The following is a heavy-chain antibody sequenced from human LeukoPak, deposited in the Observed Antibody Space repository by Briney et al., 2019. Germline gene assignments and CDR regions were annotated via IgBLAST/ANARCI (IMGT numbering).Heavy chain of an antibody. V-gene: IGHV3-15*01. J-gene: IGHJ3*02. D-gene: IGHD3-22*01. CDR3: RGGYYDSSGYYVSGAFDI. CDR2: IKSKTDGGTT. Sequence: PGGSLRLSCAASGFTFSSFAMSWIRQAPGKGLEWVGRIKSKTDGGTTDYAAPVKGRFIISRDDSRNTLYPQMNSLKTEDTAVYYCRGGYYDSSGYYVSGAFDIWGQGTIVTVSS. CDR1: GFTFSSFA.